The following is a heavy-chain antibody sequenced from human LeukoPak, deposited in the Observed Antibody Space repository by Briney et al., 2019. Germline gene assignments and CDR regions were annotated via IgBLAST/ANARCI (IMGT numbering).Heavy chain of an antibody. V-gene: IGHV3-23*01. D-gene: IGHD6-19*01. CDR3: AKASSKVAGTAIGY. CDR2: ISGSGGST. CDR1: GFTFSSYA. J-gene: IGHJ4*02. Sequence: QPGASLSLSCAASGFTFSSYAMRCARQAPGKGLEWVSAISGSGGSTYYADSVKGRFTISRDNSKNTLYLQMNSLRAEDTAVYYCAKASSKVAGTAIGYWGQGTLVTVSS.